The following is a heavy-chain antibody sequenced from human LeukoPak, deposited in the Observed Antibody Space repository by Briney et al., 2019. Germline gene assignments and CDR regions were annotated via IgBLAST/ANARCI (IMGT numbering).Heavy chain of an antibody. Sequence: GGSLRLSCAASGFTFSTYAMSWVRQAPGKGLEWVSGISGSGGITHYADSVKGRFTISRDNSKNTLYLQMNSLRAEDTAVYYCARTMRPILTGYYSLDHWGQGTLVTVSS. D-gene: IGHD3-9*01. CDR2: ISGSGGIT. J-gene: IGHJ4*02. CDR3: ARTMRPILTGYYSLDH. CDR1: GFTFSTYA. V-gene: IGHV3-23*01.